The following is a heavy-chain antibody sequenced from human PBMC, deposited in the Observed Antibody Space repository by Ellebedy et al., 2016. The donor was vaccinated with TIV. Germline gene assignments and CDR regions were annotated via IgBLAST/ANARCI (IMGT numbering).Heavy chain of an antibody. CDR3: ARAVEMATIDAYHI. CDR1: GGSISSSSYY. V-gene: IGHV4-39*07. CDR2: IYYSGST. J-gene: IGHJ3*02. Sequence: SETLSLTCTVSGGSISSSSYYWGWIRQPPGKGLEWIGSIYYSGSTYYNPSLKSRVTISLETSKNQFSVRLTSVTTADTAVYYCARAVEMATIDAYHIWGQGTMVTVSS. D-gene: IGHD5-24*01.